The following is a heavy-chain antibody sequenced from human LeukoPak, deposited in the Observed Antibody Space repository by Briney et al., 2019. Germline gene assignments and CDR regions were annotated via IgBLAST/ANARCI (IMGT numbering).Heavy chain of an antibody. D-gene: IGHD6-13*01. CDR1: GGSISSYY. CDR3: ARLSVAAAGTGWFDP. CDR2: VYSSGSS. V-gene: IGHV4-59*01. J-gene: IGHJ5*02. Sequence: SETLSLTCTVSGGSISSYYWSWIRQPPGKGLEWIGYVYSSGSSHHNPSLESRISISVVTSKNQFSLKLRSVTTADTAVYYCARLSVAAAGTGWFDPWGQGTLVTASS.